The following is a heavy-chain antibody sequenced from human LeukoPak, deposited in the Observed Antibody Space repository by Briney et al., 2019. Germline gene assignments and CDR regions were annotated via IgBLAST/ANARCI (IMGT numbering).Heavy chain of an antibody. CDR3: AGGTGFIIKD. J-gene: IGHJ4*02. V-gene: IGHV3-7*03. CDR2: IKQDGSEK. Sequence: GGSLRLSCVASGFPFSSYWMTWVRQAPGKGLEWVADIKQDGSEKNYVDSVKGRFTISRDNAKNSLYLQMNNLRVEDTAMYYCAGGTGFIIKDWGQGTLVTVSS. D-gene: IGHD3-9*01. CDR1: GFPFSSYW.